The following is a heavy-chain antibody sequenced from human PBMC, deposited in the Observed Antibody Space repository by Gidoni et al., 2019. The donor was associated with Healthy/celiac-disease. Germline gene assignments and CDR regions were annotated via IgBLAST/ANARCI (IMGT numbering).Heavy chain of an antibody. Sequence: QVQLVESGGGVVQPGRSLRLSCAASGFTFSSYGMHWVRQAPGKGLEWVAVISYDGSNKYYADSVKGRFTISRDNSKNTLYLQMNSLRAEDTAVYYCAKDRRWRGQQPRYWYYYGMDVWGQGTTVTVSS. CDR1: GFTFSSYG. CDR2: ISYDGSNK. V-gene: IGHV3-30*18. D-gene: IGHD6-13*01. CDR3: AKDRRWRGQQPRYWYYYGMDV. J-gene: IGHJ6*02.